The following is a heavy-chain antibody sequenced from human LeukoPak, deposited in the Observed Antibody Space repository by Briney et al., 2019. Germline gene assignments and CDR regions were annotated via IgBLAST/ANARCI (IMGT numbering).Heavy chain of an antibody. V-gene: IGHV3-48*04. J-gene: IGHJ5*02. CDR2: ISSSSSTI. CDR1: GFTFSSYS. CDR3: AREINKWFDP. Sequence: PGGSLRLSCAASGFTFSSYSMNWVRQAPGKGLEWVSYISSSSSTIYYPDSVKGRFTISRDNARSTLFLQLNSLRAEDTAVYYCAREINKWFDPWGQGTLVTVSS.